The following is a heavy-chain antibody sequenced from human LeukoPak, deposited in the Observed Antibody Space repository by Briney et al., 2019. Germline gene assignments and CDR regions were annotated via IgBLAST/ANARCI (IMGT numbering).Heavy chain of an antibody. CDR3: ARAGSYLSAFDI. Sequence: SGGSLRLSCAASGFTFSSSAMSWVRQAPGKGLEWVSSISGSGSGGSTYYADSVKGRFTISRDNSKNTLYLQMNSLRAEDTAVYYCARAGSYLSAFDIWGQGTMVTVSS. CDR1: GFTFSSSA. J-gene: IGHJ3*02. CDR2: ISGSGSGGST. D-gene: IGHD3-10*01. V-gene: IGHV3-23*01.